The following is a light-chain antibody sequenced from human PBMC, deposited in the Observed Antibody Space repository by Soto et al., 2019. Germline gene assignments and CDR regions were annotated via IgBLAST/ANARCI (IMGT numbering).Light chain of an antibody. CDR1: QSVTSY. J-gene: IGKJ1*01. Sequence: EIVMTHSPATLSVSPGEKATLSCRASQSVTSYLAWYQQTPGQAPRLLIQGASARATDVPARFSGSGSGTAFTLTISSLQSEDFAVYYCQQYSNWPWTFGQGTKVEI. CDR2: GAS. CDR3: QQYSNWPWT. V-gene: IGKV3-15*01.